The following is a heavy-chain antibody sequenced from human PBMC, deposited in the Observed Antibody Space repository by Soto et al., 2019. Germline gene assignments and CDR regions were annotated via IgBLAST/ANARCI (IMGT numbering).Heavy chain of an antibody. Sequence: GGSLRLSCEASGFTFSVYAMTWVRQAPGKGLDWVSSTGIHGDGYYAESVKGRFTISRDDSKSTLFLQMDSLRAEDTAVYYCAKDRINGNPVWDPFDVRGQGTMVTVSS. V-gene: IGHV3-23*01. CDR3: AKDRINGNPVWDPFDV. D-gene: IGHD2-8*01. CDR1: GFTFSVYA. J-gene: IGHJ3*01. CDR2: TGIHGDG.